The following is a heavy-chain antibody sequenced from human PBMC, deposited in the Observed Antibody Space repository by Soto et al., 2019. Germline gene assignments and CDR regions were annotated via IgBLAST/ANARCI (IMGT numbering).Heavy chain of an antibody. CDR2: INHSGST. V-gene: IGHV4-34*01. J-gene: IGHJ6*02. Sequence: SETLSLTCAVYGGSFSGYYWSWIRQPPGKGLEWIGEINHSGSTNYNPSLKSRVTISVDTSKNQFSLKLSSVTAADTAVYYCQGSSWSYYYYYYGMDVWGQGPTVTVSS. CDR3: QGSSWSYYYYYYGMDV. D-gene: IGHD6-13*01. CDR1: GGSFSGYY.